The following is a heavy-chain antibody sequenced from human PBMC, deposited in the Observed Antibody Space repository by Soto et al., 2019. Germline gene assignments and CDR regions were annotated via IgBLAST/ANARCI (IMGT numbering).Heavy chain of an antibody. J-gene: IGHJ4*02. CDR1: GGSISSVAFY. CDR3: ARESVDVGRGEARAFDY. Sequence: TLSLTCTVSGGSISSVAFYWGWMPQPPGKGLEWIGYIFDRGSTYYNASLKGRLTISLDKSKNQFFLKLSSVTAADTAVYYCARESVDVGRGEARAFDYWGQGTLVTVSS. D-gene: IGHD3-10*01. V-gene: IGHV4-30-4*08. CDR2: IFDRGST.